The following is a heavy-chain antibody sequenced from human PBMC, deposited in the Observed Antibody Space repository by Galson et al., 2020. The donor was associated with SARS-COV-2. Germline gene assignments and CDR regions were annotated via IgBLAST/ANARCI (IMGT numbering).Heavy chain of an antibody. CDR1: GFSLSTSGVG. J-gene: IGHJ4*02. Sequence: SGPTLVKPTQTLTLTCTFSGFSLSTSGVGVGWIRQPPGKALEWLALTYWNDDKRYSPSLKSRLTITKDTSKNQVVLTMTNMDPVDTATYYCAHSPDYSNLYPPIPFDYWGQGTLVTVSS. CDR2: TYWNDDK. CDR3: AHSPDYSNLYPPIPFDY. V-gene: IGHV2-5*01. D-gene: IGHD4-4*01.